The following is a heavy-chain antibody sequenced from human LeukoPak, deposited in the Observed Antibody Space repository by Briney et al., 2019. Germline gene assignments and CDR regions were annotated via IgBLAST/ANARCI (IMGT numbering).Heavy chain of an antibody. CDR1: GFTFSSYA. Sequence: PGGSLRLSCAASGFTFSSYAMSWVRQAPGKGLEWVSAISGSGGSTYYADSVRGRFTISRDNSKNTLYLQMNSLRAEDTAVYYCAAGRYYYYYMDVWGKGTTVTVSS. V-gene: IGHV3-23*01. CDR3: AAGRYYYYYMDV. J-gene: IGHJ6*03. CDR2: ISGSGGST. D-gene: IGHD3-10*01.